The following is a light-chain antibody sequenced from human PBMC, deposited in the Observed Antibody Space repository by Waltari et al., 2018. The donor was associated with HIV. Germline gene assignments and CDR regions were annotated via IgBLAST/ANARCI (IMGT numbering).Light chain of an antibody. J-gene: IGLJ2*01. CDR1: KLGDKY. V-gene: IGLV3-1*01. Sequence: SYELTQPPSVSVSPGQTPSITCSGDKLGDKYACWYQQKSGQSPVLVIYQGTKRPSGIPERFSGANSGNTATLTISGTQAMDEADYYCQAWDSSTAVLFGGGTKLTVL. CDR3: QAWDSSTAVL. CDR2: QGT.